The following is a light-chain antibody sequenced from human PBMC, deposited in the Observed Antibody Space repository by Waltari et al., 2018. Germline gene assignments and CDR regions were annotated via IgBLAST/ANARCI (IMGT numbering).Light chain of an antibody. CDR2: DAS. CDR3: LQRSNWPIT. J-gene: IGKJ5*01. Sequence: EIVLTQSPATLSLSPGERATLSCRASQTINNYLAWYQQTPGQAPRLLIYDASNRATGIPPRFSGSGSGTDFTITISSLEPEDFAVYYCLQRSNWPITFGQGTRLEIK. V-gene: IGKV3-11*01. CDR1: QTINNY.